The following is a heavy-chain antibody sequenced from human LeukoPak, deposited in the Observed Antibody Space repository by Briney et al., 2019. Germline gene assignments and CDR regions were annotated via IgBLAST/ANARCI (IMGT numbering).Heavy chain of an antibody. CDR3: ARSVAGQGY. CDR1: GYTFSSFD. D-gene: IGHD6-19*01. J-gene: IGHJ4*02. Sequence: ASVKVSCKASGYTFSSFDINWVRQATEQGLEWMGWINPNSDNTVYGQRFQGRLTLTRNTSTSTAYMELSSLTSDDTAVYYCARSVAGQGYWGQGTLVTVSS. CDR2: INPNSDNT. V-gene: IGHV1-8*01.